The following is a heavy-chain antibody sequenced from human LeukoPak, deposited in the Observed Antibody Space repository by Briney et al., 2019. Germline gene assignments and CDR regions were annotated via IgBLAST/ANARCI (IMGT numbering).Heavy chain of an antibody. CDR3: ARDRLWFGEMNYFDY. J-gene: IGHJ4*02. Sequence: SGGSLRLSCAASGFTFSSYGMPWVRQAPGKELEWVSSISSSSSYIYYADSVKGRFTISRDNAKNSLYLQMNSLRAEDTAVYYCARDRLWFGEMNYFDYWGQGTLVTVSS. D-gene: IGHD3-10*01. CDR2: ISSSSSYI. CDR1: GFTFSSYG. V-gene: IGHV3-21*01.